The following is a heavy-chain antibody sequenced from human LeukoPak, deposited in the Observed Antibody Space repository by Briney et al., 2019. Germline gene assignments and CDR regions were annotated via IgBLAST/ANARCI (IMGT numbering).Heavy chain of an antibody. CDR1: GFTFSSYA. D-gene: IGHD6-6*01. V-gene: IGHV3-23*01. CDR2: ISGSGGST. Sequence: GGSLRLSCAASGFTFSSYAMSWVRQAPGKGLEWVSAISGSGGSTYYADSVKGRFTISRDNAKNSLYLQMNSLRAEDTAVYYCARDRLGRADAFDIWGQGTMVTVSS. J-gene: IGHJ3*02. CDR3: ARDRLGRADAFDI.